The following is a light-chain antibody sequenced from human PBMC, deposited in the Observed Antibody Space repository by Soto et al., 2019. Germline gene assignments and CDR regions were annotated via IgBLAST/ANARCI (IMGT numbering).Light chain of an antibody. CDR1: ETFNVW. Sequence: DIQMTQSPSTLSASVGDRVTISCRAIETFNVWLAWYQQKPGKAPKLLSYKASSLEAGVPSRFSASGSGTELTLTISSLQPDDFATYYCQQYNSYPYTFGQGTKVEVK. CDR3: QQYNSYPYT. J-gene: IGKJ2*01. CDR2: KAS. V-gene: IGKV1-5*03.